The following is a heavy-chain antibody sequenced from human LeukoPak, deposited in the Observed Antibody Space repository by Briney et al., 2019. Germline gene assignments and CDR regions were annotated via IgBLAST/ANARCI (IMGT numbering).Heavy chain of an antibody. CDR3: ARFYSGSYQGEEVYFDY. CDR1: GYTFTSYD. Sequence: GASVKVSCKASGYTFTSYDINWVRQATGQGLEWMGWINPNSGNTGYAQKFQGRVTMTRDTSISTAYMELSRLRSDDTAVYYCARFYSGSYQGEEVYFDYWGQGTLVTVSS. CDR2: INPNSGNT. J-gene: IGHJ4*02. D-gene: IGHD1-26*01. V-gene: IGHV1-8*01.